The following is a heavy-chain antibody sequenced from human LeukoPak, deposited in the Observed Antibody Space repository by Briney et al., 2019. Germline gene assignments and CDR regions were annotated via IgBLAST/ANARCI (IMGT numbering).Heavy chain of an antibody. J-gene: IGHJ4*02. CDR3: AKGVRNYYGSGYDY. CDR2: ISGSGGST. Sequence: GGSLRLSCAASRFTFSSYAMSWVRQAPGKGLEWVSGISGSGGSTYYADSVKGRFTISRDNSKNTLYLQMNSLRAEDTAVYYCAKGVRNYYGSGYDYWGQGTLVTVSS. V-gene: IGHV3-23*01. D-gene: IGHD3-10*01. CDR1: RFTFSSYA.